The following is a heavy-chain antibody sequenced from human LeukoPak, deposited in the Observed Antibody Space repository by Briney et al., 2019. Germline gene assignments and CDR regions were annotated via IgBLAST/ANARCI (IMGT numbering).Heavy chain of an antibody. J-gene: IGHJ4*02. Sequence: SETLSLTCTVSGGSVSSGSYYWSWLRQPPGKGLEWIGYIYYSGSTNYNPSLKSRVTISVDTSKNQFSLKLSSVTAADTAVYYCARSTMVRGVRRYYFDYWGQGTLVTVSS. V-gene: IGHV4-61*01. CDR1: GGSVSSGSYY. CDR3: ARSTMVRGVRRYYFDY. CDR2: IYYSGST. D-gene: IGHD3-10*01.